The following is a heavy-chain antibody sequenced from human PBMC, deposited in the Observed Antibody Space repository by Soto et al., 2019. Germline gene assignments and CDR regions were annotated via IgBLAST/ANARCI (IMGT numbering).Heavy chain of an antibody. CDR1: GFTVSSNY. CDR2: IYRGGGT. D-gene: IGHD1-26*01. V-gene: IGHV3-53*01. CDR3: ARGGDTSFDY. J-gene: IGHJ4*02. Sequence: PGGSLRLSCAVSGFTVSSNYMSWVRQAPGKGLEWVSLIYRGGGTYYADSVKGRFTISRDNSKNTLYLQMNSLRAEDTAVYYCARGGDTSFDYWGQGTLVTDSS.